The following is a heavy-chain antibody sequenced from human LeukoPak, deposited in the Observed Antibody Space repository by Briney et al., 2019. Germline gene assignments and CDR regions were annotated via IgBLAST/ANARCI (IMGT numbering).Heavy chain of an antibody. CDR1: GGSISSYY. CDR2: IYYSGST. Sequence: SETLSLTCTVSGGSISSYYWSWIRQPPGKGLEWIGYIYYSGSTNYNPSLKSRVTISVDTSKNQFSLKPNSVTAADTAVYYCARGVTSPLDAFDIWGQGTTVTVSS. J-gene: IGHJ3*02. D-gene: IGHD1-26*01. V-gene: IGHV4-59*01. CDR3: ARGVTSPLDAFDI.